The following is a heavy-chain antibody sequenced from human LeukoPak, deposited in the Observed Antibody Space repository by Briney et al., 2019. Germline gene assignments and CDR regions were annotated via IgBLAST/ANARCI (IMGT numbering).Heavy chain of an antibody. Sequence: GGSLRLSCAGSGFTVSSNDMSWVRQAPGKGLEWVSVIYTGGSPYYADPVKGRFTISRDTSKNTLYLKMNRLRAEDTAVYYCARGGGYGDFDYWGQGTLVTVSS. D-gene: IGHD4-17*01. CDR3: ARGGGYGDFDY. CDR2: IYTGGSP. CDR1: GFTVSSND. V-gene: IGHV3-53*01. J-gene: IGHJ4*02.